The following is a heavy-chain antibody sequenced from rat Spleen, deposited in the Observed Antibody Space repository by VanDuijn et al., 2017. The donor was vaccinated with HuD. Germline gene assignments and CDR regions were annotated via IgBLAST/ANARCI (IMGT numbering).Heavy chain of an antibody. Sequence: EVQLVESDGGLVQPGRSLKLSCAASGFTFSDYYMAWVRQAPTKGLEWVATINNDGSSTYYRDSVKGRFTISRDNAKSTLYLQMDSLRSEDTATHYCARPHSSLYVMDAWGQGASVTVSS. CDR1: GFTFSDYY. J-gene: IGHJ4*01. CDR2: INNDGSST. V-gene: IGHV5-29*01. D-gene: IGHD1-2*01. CDR3: ARPHSSLYVMDA.